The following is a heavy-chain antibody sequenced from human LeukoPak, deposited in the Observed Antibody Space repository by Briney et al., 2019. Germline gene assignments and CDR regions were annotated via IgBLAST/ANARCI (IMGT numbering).Heavy chain of an antibody. D-gene: IGHD4-11*01. CDR3: ARDPYSGLFDY. CDR2: IYSGGST. J-gene: IGHJ4*02. V-gene: IGHV3-53*01. CDR1: GFTVSSNY. Sequence: GGSLRLSCAASGFTVSSNYMSWVRQAPGKGLELVSVIYSGGSTYYADSVKGRFTISRDNAKNSLYLQMNSLRAEDTAVYYCARDPYSGLFDYWGQGTLVTVSS.